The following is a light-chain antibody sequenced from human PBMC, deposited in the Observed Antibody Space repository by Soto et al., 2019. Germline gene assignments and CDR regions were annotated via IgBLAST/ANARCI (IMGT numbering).Light chain of an antibody. J-gene: IGKJ4*01. Sequence: EIVMTQSPATLSVPPGERATLSCRASQSVSSNLAWYQQTPGQAPRLLIYGASTRATGIPARFSGSGSATEFTLTISSLQSEDIAVYYCQQYNNWPLTFGGGTKV. CDR2: GAS. CDR1: QSVSSN. CDR3: QQYNNWPLT. V-gene: IGKV3-15*01.